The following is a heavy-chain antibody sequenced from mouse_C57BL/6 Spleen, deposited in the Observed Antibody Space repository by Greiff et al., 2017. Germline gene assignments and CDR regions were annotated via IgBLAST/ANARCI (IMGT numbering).Heavy chain of an antibody. D-gene: IGHD4-1*01. Sequence: EVKVEESGGGLVKPGGSLKLSCAASGFTFSDYGMHWVRQAPEKGLEWVAYISSGSSTIYYADTVKGRFTISRDNAKNTLFLQMTSLRSEDTAMYYCARNWDYYAMDYWGQGTSVTVSS. V-gene: IGHV5-17*01. CDR1: GFTFSDYG. CDR3: ARNWDYYAMDY. J-gene: IGHJ4*01. CDR2: ISSGSSTI.